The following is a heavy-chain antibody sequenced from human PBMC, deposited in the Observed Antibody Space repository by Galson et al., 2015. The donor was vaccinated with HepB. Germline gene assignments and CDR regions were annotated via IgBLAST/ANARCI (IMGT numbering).Heavy chain of an antibody. D-gene: IGHD4-17*01. CDR1: GFTFSSYW. CDR2: IKQDGSEK. Sequence: SLRLSCAASGFTFSSYWMSWVRQAPGKGLEWVANIKQDGSEKYYVDSVKGRFTISRDNAKNSLYLQMNSLRAEDTAVHYCAREESDYGYNWFDPWGQGTLVTVSS. CDR3: AREESDYGYNWFDP. J-gene: IGHJ5*02. V-gene: IGHV3-7*03.